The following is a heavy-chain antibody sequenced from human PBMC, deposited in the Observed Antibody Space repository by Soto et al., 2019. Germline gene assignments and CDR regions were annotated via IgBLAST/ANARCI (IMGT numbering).Heavy chain of an antibody. CDR3: AREGKYYYYSSGPSPNDAFDI. V-gene: IGHV1-69*06. CDR1: GGTFSSYA. CDR2: IIPIFGTA. D-gene: IGHD3-22*01. Sequence: SVKVSCKASGGTFSSYAISWVRQAPGQGLEWMGGIIPIFGTANYAQKFQGRVTITADKSTSTAYMELSSLRSEDTAVYYCAREGKYYYYSSGPSPNDAFDIWGQGTMVTVSS. J-gene: IGHJ3*02.